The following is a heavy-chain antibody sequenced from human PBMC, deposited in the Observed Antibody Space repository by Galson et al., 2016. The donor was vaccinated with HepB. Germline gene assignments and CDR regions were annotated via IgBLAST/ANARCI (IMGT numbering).Heavy chain of an antibody. CDR3: ARRREYYDKGGMDV. CDR1: GYTFSNYW. CDR2: IYSGNSDT. D-gene: IGHD3-22*01. V-gene: IGHV5-51*01. J-gene: IGHJ6*02. Sequence: QSGAEVKKPGESLKISCQGSGYTFSNYWIAWVRQMPGKGLEWMGIIYSGNSDTKYSPSLQGQITISVDKSISTAFLQWSSLKASDTAIYFCARRREYYDKGGMDVWGQGTTVTVSS.